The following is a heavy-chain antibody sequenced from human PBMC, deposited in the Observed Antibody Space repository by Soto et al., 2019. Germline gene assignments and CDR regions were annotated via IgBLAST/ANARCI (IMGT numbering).Heavy chain of an antibody. J-gene: IGHJ4*02. CDR2: MSYDGGNE. CDR1: GFTFSTYG. CDR3: AKKSSGDVTQGSDY. V-gene: IGHV3-30*18. D-gene: IGHD6-25*01. Sequence: QVQLVESGGGVVQPGRSLRLSCAASGFTFSTYGMHWVRQAPGKGLEWVAVMSYDGGNENYADSVKGRFTISRDNSKNTLYLQMNSLRVEDTAVYYCAKKSSGDVTQGSDYWGQGTLVTVSS.